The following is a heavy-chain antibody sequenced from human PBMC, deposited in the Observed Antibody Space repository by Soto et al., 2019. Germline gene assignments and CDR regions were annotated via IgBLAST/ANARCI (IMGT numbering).Heavy chain of an antibody. J-gene: IGHJ5*02. CDR3: ARDIKGLLEEVFDP. V-gene: IGHV1-18*01. CDR2: ISAYNGNT. Sequence: ASVKVSCKASGYTFTSYGISWVRQAPGQGLEWMGWISAYNGNTNYAQKLQGRVTMTTDTSTSTAYMELRSLRSDDTAVYYCARDIKGLLEEVFDPWGQGTLVTVSS. D-gene: IGHD1-1*01. CDR1: GYTFTSYG.